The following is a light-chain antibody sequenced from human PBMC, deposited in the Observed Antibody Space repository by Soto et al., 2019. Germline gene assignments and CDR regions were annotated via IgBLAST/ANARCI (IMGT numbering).Light chain of an antibody. CDR2: GAS. V-gene: IGKV3-15*01. CDR1: QNINSN. Sequence: EIVMTQSPTTVSVSPGERATLSCRASQNINSNLAWYQQKPGQAPRLLISGASTRATGIPARFSGSGSGTEFTLSISSLQSEDFATYYCQQANSFPLTFGGGTKVEIK. J-gene: IGKJ4*01. CDR3: QQANSFPLT.